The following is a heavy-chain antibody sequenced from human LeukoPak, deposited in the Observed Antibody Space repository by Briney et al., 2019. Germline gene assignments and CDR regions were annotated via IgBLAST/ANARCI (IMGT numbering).Heavy chain of an antibody. CDR3: ARFRGGVGWEY. Sequence: KPSETLSLTCAVSGYSISSGYSWVWIRQPPGKELEWIGSITHTGTTYYNPSLESRVTLSRDTSKNQFPLNLSSVTAADTARYYCARFRGGVGWEYWGQGTLVTVSS. D-gene: IGHD5-24*01. CDR2: ITHTGTT. CDR1: GYSISSGYS. J-gene: IGHJ4*02. V-gene: IGHV4-38-2*01.